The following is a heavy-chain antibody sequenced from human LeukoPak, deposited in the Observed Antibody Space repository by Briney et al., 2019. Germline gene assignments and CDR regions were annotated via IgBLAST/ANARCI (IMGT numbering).Heavy chain of an antibody. CDR2: IIPIFGTA. D-gene: IGHD3-10*01. CDR1: GGTFSSYA. J-gene: IGHJ4*02. Sequence: SVKVSCKASGGTFSSYAISWVRQAPGQGLEWMGGIIPIFGTANYAQKFQGRVTITADKSTSTAYMELSSLRSEDTAVYYCAVRGDYSYGWYYFGYWGQGTLVTVSS. V-gene: IGHV1-69*06. CDR3: AVRGDYSYGWYYFGY.